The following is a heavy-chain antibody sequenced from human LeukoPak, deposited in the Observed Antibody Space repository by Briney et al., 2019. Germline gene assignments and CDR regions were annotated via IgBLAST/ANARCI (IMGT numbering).Heavy chain of an antibody. J-gene: IGHJ3*02. Sequence: SETLSLTCAVYGGSFSGYYWSWIRQPPGKGLEWIGEINHSGSTNYNPSLKSRVTISVDTSKNQFSLKLSSVTAADTAVYYCASYSSPYYRNDAFDIWGQGTMVTVSS. CDR1: GGSFSGYY. V-gene: IGHV4-34*01. CDR3: ASYSSPYYRNDAFDI. D-gene: IGHD6-13*01. CDR2: INHSGST.